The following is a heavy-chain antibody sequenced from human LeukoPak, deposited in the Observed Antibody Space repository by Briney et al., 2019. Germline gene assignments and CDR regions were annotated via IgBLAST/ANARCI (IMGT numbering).Heavy chain of an antibody. V-gene: IGHV1-3*04. CDR1: GYTFTSHV. D-gene: IGHD5-18*01. Sequence: ASVKVSCKASGYTFTSHVIHWVRQAPGPRLDWMGWLDTANGNTQNSQNFQGRVTITRDTSASTAYMELSSLRSEDTAVYYCARGVGYNYGLYYQYGMDVWGQGTTVTVSS. CDR3: ARGVGYNYGLYYQYGMDV. J-gene: IGHJ6*02. CDR2: LDTANGNT.